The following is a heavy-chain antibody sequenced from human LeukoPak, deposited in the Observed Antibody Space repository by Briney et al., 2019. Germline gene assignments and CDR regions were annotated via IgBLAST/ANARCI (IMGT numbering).Heavy chain of an antibody. Sequence: SETLSLTCTVSGGSISSSSYYWGWIRQPPGKGLEWIGEINHSGSTNYNPSLKSRVTISVDTSKNQFSLKLSSVTAADTAVYYCAVRWLQYDYWGQGTLVTVSS. V-gene: IGHV4-39*07. J-gene: IGHJ4*02. CDR1: GGSISSSSYY. CDR2: INHSGST. D-gene: IGHD5-24*01. CDR3: AVRWLQYDY.